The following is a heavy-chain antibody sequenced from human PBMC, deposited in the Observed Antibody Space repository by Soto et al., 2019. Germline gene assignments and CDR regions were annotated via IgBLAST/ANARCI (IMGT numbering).Heavy chain of an antibody. Sequence: PSQTLSLTCAISGDSVSSNSAAWNWIRQSPSRGLEWLGRTYYRSKWYNDYAVSVKSRITINPDTSKNQFSLQLSSVTPEDTAVYYCARAPRQSSSSYYRYYYGMDVWGQATKVT. CDR1: GDSVSSNSAA. D-gene: IGHD6-13*01. V-gene: IGHV6-1*01. CDR2: TYYRSKWYN. CDR3: ARAPRQSSSSYYRYYYGMDV. J-gene: IGHJ6*02.